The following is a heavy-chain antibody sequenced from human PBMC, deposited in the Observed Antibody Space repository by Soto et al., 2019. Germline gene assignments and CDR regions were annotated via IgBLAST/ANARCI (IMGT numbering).Heavy chain of an antibody. J-gene: IGHJ4*02. V-gene: IGHV1-18*01. CDR1: GYTFTSYG. CDR2: ISAYNGNT. CDR3: ASTGNTIFGVVIILYY. D-gene: IGHD3-3*01. Sequence: ASVKVSCKASGYTFTSYGISWVRQAPGQGLEWMGWISAYNGNTNCAQKLQGRVTMTTDTSTSTAYMELRSLRSDDTAVYYCASTGNTIFGVVIILYYWGQGTLVTVSS.